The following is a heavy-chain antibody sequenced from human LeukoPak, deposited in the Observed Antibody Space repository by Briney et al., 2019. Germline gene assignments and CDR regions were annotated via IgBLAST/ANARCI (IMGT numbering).Heavy chain of an antibody. CDR2: IYDSGST. CDR3: ARVNMLTGYYSQTPSTFDY. D-gene: IGHD3-9*01. CDR1: GGSMSSYY. J-gene: IGHJ4*02. V-gene: IGHV4-59*01. Sequence: SETLSLTCTVSGGSMSSYYWTWIRQPPGKGPEWIGYIYDSGSTNYNPSLKSRVAISVDTFKNQFSLKLSSVTAADTAVYYCARVNMLTGYYSQTPSTFDYWGQGTLVTVSS.